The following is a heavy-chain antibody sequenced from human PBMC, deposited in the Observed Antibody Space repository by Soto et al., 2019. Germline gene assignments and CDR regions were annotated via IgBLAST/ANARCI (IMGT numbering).Heavy chain of an antibody. Sequence: ASVKVSCKAYGYTSSTYYMHWVRQAPGQGLEWMGIVHPGGDNTDYAQNFQGRVSLTRDTSTNTIYMELSSLRSEDTAVYYCATNFGYCSRTSCSDYWGPGTLVTVSS. CDR2: VHPGGDNT. CDR3: ATNFGYCSRTSCSDY. CDR1: GYTSSTYY. V-gene: IGHV1-46*03. J-gene: IGHJ4*02. D-gene: IGHD2-2*03.